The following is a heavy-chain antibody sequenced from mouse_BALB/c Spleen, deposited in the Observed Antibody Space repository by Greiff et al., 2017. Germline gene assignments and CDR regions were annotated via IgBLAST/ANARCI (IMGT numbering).Heavy chain of an antibody. CDR3: ARSETGLYYFDY. J-gene: IGHJ2*01. Sequence: VQLQQSGAELVRPGSSVKISCKASGYAFSSYWMNWVKQRPGQGLEWIGQIYPGDGDTNYNGKFKGKATLTADKSSSTAYMQLSSLTSEDSAVYFCARSETGLYYFDYWGQGTTLTVSS. CDR2: IYPGDGDT. D-gene: IGHD3-3*01. CDR1: GYAFSSYW. V-gene: IGHV1-80*01.